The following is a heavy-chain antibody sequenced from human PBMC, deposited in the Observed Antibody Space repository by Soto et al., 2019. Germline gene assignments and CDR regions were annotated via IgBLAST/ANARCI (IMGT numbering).Heavy chain of an antibody. CDR2: NSYTGST. J-gene: IGHJ3*02. V-gene: IGHV4-39*01. CDR3: ARQSIPIGEVIARDGFDI. D-gene: IGHD3-16*02. CDR1: GGSTRSSNYY. Sequence: QLQLQESGPGLVKPSETLSLTCSVSGGSTRSSNYYWAWIRQPAGKGLEWIGSNSYTGSTDYSPSLKSLLTISADTSKNQFSLKLSSVTAADTAVYYCARQSIPIGEVIARDGFDIWGQGTMVTVSS.